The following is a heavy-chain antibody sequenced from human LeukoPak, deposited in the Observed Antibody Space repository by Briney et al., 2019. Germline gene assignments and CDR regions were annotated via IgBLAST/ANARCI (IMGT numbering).Heavy chain of an antibody. D-gene: IGHD2-15*01. CDR1: GDSVTGYY. Sequence: SETLSLTCTVFGDSVTGYYLNWVRQPPGKGLEWIGHIYKIGTNNYNPSLKSRLTISADTSKNQFSQKLRSVTAADTAVYYCVIGVGWQPDYWGQGALVTVSS. CDR2: IYKIGTN. CDR3: VIGVGWQPDY. V-gene: IGHV4-59*02. J-gene: IGHJ4*02.